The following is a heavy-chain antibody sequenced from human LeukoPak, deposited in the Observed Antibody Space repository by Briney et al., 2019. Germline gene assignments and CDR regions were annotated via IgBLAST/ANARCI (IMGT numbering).Heavy chain of an antibody. D-gene: IGHD4-17*01. CDR3: ARVGDYGDYVLDY. V-gene: IGHV3-21*01. J-gene: IGHJ4*02. CDR1: GFTFRTSS. Sequence: GGSLRLSCAASGFTFRTSSMSWVRRAPGKGLEWVFSISSSSRYIYADSVKGRFTISRDNAKNSLYLQMDSLRAEDTAVYYCARVGDYGDYVLDYWGQGTLVTVSS. CDR2: ISSSSRYI.